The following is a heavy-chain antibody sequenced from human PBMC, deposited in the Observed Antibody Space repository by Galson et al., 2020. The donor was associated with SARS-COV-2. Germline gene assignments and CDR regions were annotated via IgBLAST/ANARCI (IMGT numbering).Heavy chain of an antibody. CDR1: GDSVPSNSAA. CDR2: TYYRSQWST. D-gene: IGHD6-13*01. CDR3: AGRVAGAGSLHI. J-gene: IGHJ3*02. V-gene: IGHV6-1*01. Sequence: SQTLSLTCAISGDSVPSNSAAWNWIRQSPSRGLEWLGRTYYRSQWSTDYAVSVKSRITINPDTSKNHFSLQLYSVTPEDTAIYYCAGRVAGAGSLHIWGQGTMVIVSS.